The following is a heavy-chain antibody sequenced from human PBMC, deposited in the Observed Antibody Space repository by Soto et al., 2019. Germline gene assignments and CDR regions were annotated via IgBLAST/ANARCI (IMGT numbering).Heavy chain of an antibody. Sequence: QLQLQESGPGLVKPSETLSLTCTVSGGSISSSSYYWGWIRQPPGKGLEWIGSIYYSGSTYYNPSLRSRVTISVDTSKNQFSLKLSSVTAADTAVYYCARRLVGQMTTVSPGAFDIWGQGTMVTVSS. CDR3: ARRLVGQMTTVSPGAFDI. V-gene: IGHV4-39*01. CDR2: IYYSGST. J-gene: IGHJ3*02. D-gene: IGHD4-17*01. CDR1: GGSISSSSYY.